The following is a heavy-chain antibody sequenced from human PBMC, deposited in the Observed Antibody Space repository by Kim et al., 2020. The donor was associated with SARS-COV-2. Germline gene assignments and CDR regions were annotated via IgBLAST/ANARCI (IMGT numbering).Heavy chain of an antibody. Sequence: YHNPSRQSRVTISVDTSKNQFSVKLSSVTAADTAVYYCARARVGGDAFDIWGHGTMVTVSS. J-gene: IGHJ3*02. CDR3: ARARVGGDAFDI. V-gene: IGHV4-39*01.